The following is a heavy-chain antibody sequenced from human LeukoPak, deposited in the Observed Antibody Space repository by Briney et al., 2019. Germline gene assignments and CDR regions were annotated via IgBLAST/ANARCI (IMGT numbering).Heavy chain of an antibody. CDR1: GFIFGSRW. Sequence: GGSLRLSCAASGFIFGSRWMSWVRQAPGKGLEWVSSISTSSSYIYYADSVKGRFTISRDNAKNSPYLQMNSLRAEDTAVYYCAREQLKYYYDSSGYSDYWGQGTLVTVSS. D-gene: IGHD3-22*01. CDR2: ISTSSSYI. CDR3: AREQLKYYYDSSGYSDY. V-gene: IGHV3-21*01. J-gene: IGHJ4*02.